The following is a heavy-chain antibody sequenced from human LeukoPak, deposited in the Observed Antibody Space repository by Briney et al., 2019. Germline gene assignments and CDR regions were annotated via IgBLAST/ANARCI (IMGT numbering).Heavy chain of an antibody. CDR3: ARGRFDRRYYYDSSGYYIDY. CDR1: GVSVSSGSYY. CDR2: IYYSGST. J-gene: IGHJ4*02. V-gene: IGHV4-61*01. D-gene: IGHD3-22*01. Sequence: SETLSLTCTVSGVSVSSGSYYWSWIRQPPGKGLEWIGYIYYSGSTNYNPSLKSRVTISVDTSKNQFSLKLSSVTAADTAVYYCARGRFDRRYYYDSSGYYIDYWGRGTLVTVSS.